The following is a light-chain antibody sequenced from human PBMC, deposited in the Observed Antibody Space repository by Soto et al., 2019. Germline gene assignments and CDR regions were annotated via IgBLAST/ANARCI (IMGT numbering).Light chain of an antibody. Sequence: QSVLTQPPSVSGAPGQRVTISCTGSSSNIGAGYDVHWYQQFSGTAPKLLIYGDNNRPSGVPDRFSGSKSGTSASLAITGLQAEDEADFYCQSYDSSLSGYVFGTGTKLTVL. CDR1: SSNIGAGYD. J-gene: IGLJ1*01. V-gene: IGLV1-40*01. CDR3: QSYDSSLSGYV. CDR2: GDN.